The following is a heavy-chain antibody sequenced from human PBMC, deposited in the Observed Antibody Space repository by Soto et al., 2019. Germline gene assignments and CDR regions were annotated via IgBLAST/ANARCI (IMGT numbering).Heavy chain of an antibody. V-gene: IGHV4-4*03. Sequence: APETLSGTCAVSGDSISNSKWWTFFRQTPGQGLEWIGKIDHNGITNYNPSLESRVTILKDNSKNQLSLKLSSVTGADSAVYYCVRLNRDYYYYGMDVSGQVATGTFSS. CDR3: VRLNRDYYYYGMDV. CDR1: GDSISNSKW. J-gene: IGHJ6*02. CDR2: IDHNGIT.